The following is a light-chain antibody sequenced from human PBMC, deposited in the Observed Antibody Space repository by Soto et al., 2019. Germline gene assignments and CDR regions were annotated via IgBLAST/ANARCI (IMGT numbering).Light chain of an antibody. CDR1: SSDVGGYNY. V-gene: IGLV2-14*01. Sequence: QSALTQPASVSGSIGQSITISCTGTSSDVGGYNYVSWYQQHPGKAPKLMIYDVSNRPSGVSNRFSGSKSGNTASLTISGLQAEDEADYYCSSYTSSSTLDVVFGGGTKLTVL. CDR3: SSYTSSSTLDVV. CDR2: DVS. J-gene: IGLJ2*01.